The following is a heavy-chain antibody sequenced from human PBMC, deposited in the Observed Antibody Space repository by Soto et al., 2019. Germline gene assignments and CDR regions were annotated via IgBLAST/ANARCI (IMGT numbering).Heavy chain of an antibody. Sequence: ASVKVSCKASGGTFSSYTISWVRQAPGQGLEWMGRIIPILGIANYAQKFQGRVTITADKSTSTAYMELSSLRSEDTAVYYCARDLVVVPAARNKPRLNWFDPWGQGTLVTVSS. CDR2: IIPILGIA. CDR1: GGTFSSYT. D-gene: IGHD2-2*01. J-gene: IGHJ5*02. V-gene: IGHV1-69*04. CDR3: ARDLVVVPAARNKPRLNWFDP.